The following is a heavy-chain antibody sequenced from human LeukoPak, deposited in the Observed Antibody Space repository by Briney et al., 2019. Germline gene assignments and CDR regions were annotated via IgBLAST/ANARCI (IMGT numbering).Heavy chain of an antibody. CDR3: ARGYYDYVRGSYRLEYFDY. J-gene: IGHJ4*02. CDR1: GYTFTNYD. D-gene: IGHD3-16*02. V-gene: IGHV1-18*01. CDR2: ISAYNGNT. Sequence: GASVKVSCKASGYTFTNYDINWVRQAPGQGLEWMGWISAYNGNTNYAQKLQGRVTMTTDTSTSTAYMELRSLRSDDTAVYYCARGYYDYVRGSYRLEYFDYWGQGTLVTVSS.